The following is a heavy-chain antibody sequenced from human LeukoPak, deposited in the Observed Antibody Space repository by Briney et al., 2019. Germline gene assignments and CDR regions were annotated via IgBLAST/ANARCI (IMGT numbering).Heavy chain of an antibody. CDR1: GGSISSYY. V-gene: IGHV4-4*09. CDR2: IYTSGST. D-gene: IGHD3-22*01. Sequence: PSETLSLTCTVSGGSISSYYWSWIRQPPGKGLEWIGYIYTSGSTNYNPSLKSRVTISVDTSKNQFSLKLSSVTAADTAVYYCARFSPFFDSSVHYLDYWGQGTLVTVSS. CDR3: ARFSPFFDSSVHYLDY. J-gene: IGHJ4*02.